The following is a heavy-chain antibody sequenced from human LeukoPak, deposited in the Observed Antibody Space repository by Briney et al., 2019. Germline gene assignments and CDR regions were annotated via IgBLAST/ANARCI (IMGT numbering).Heavy chain of an antibody. J-gene: IGHJ4*02. CDR2: ISGRGSDS. D-gene: IGHD3-10*01. Sequence: PGGSLRLSCAASGFTFSSCTMGWVRQPPGKGLEWVCAISGRGSDSYYADSERGRFTISRDNSITALSLQMSSLRDQDTAVYFCAKGGPAVTLVDFWGQGTLVTVSS. V-gene: IGHV3-23*01. CDR3: AKGGPAVTLVDF. CDR1: GFTFSSCT.